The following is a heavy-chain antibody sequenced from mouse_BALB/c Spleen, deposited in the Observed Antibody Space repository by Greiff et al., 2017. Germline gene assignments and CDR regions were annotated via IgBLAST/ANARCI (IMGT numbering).Heavy chain of an antibody. J-gene: IGHJ4*01. Sequence: VQLQQSGTVLARPGASVKMSCKASGYTFTSYWMHWVKQRPGQGLEWIGAIYPGNSDTSYNQKFKGKAKLTAVTSTSTAYMELSSLTNEDSAVYYCTREGLGKGAMDYWGQGTSVTVSS. CDR2: IYPGNSDT. V-gene: IGHV1-5*01. D-gene: IGHD3-3*01. CDR1: GYTFTSYW. CDR3: TREGLGKGAMDY.